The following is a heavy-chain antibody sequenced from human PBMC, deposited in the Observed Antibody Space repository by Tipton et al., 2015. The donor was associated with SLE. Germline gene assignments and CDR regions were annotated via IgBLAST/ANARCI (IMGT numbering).Heavy chain of an antibody. CDR2: IYYSGST. CDR3: ARNKLLWFGEGNF. V-gene: IGHV4-39*01. D-gene: IGHD3-10*01. Sequence: TLSLTCTVSGGSISISNYYWAWIRQPPGKGLEWIGSIYYSGSTYYNPSLKSRVTISVDTSKNQFSLKLSSVTVADTAVYYCARNKLLWFGEGNFWGQGTLVTVSS. J-gene: IGHJ4*02. CDR1: GGSISISNYY.